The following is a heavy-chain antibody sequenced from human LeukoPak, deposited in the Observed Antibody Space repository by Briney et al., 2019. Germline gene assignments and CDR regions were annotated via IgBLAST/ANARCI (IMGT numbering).Heavy chain of an antibody. CDR3: ARGRDYYDSSGYYC. V-gene: IGHV4-59*01. Sequence: SETLSLTCTVSGGSITSYDWSWIRQPPGKGLEWIGYIYYSGSTNYNPSLKSRVTISVDTSKNQFSLKLSSVTAADTAVYYCARGRDYYDSSGYYCWGQGTLVTVSS. CDR1: GGSITSYD. D-gene: IGHD3-22*01. J-gene: IGHJ4*02. CDR2: IYYSGST.